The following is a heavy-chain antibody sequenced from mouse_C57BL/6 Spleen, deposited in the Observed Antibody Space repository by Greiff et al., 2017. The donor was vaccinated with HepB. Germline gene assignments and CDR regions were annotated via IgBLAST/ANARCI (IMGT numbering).Heavy chain of an antibody. J-gene: IGHJ2*01. CDR3: ARRRVTTVVGEADY. Sequence: QVHVKQPGAELVRPGSSVKLSCKASGYTFTSYWMHWVKQRPIQGLEWIGNIDPSDSETHYNQKFKDKATLTVDKSSSKAYMQLSSLTSEDSAVYYCARRRVTTVVGEADYWGQGTTLTVSS. CDR2: IDPSDSET. D-gene: IGHD1-1*01. V-gene: IGHV1-52*01. CDR1: GYTFTSYW.